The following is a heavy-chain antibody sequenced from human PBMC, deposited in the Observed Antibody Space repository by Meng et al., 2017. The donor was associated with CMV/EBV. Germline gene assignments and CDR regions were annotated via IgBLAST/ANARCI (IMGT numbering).Heavy chain of an antibody. CDR3: AKDSGYLSSVLDY. J-gene: IGHJ4*02. Sequence: GESLKISCAASGFTFSSYAMSWVRQAPGKGLEWVSAISGSGGSTYYADSVKGRFTISRDNSKNTLYLQMNSLRAEDTAVYYCAKDSGYLSSVLDYWGQGTLVTAPQ. CDR2: ISGSGGST. D-gene: IGHD3-22*01. CDR1: GFTFSSYA. V-gene: IGHV3-23*01.